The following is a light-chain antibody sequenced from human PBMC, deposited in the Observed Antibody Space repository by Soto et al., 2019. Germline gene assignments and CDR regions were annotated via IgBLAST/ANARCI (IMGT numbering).Light chain of an antibody. J-gene: IGKJ1*01. CDR3: QQYKSYPWT. Sequence: DIHMTHSPSTLSASVLYSVTITFLASQSISSWLAWYQQKPGKAPKLLIYDASSLESGVPSRFSGSGSATEFTLTISSLQPDDFATYYCQQYKSYPWTFGQGTKVDIK. V-gene: IGKV1-5*01. CDR2: DAS. CDR1: QSISSW.